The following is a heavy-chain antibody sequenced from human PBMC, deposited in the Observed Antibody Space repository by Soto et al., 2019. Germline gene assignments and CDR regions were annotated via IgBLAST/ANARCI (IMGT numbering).Heavy chain of an antibody. V-gene: IGHV4-39*01. CDR1: GGSISSSSYY. Sequence: SETLSLTCTVSGGSISSSSYYWGWIRQPPGKGLEWIGSIYYSGSTYYNPSLKSRVTISVDTSKNQFSLKLSSVTAADTAVYYCARRGLVVPAAINWGQGTLVTVSS. CDR3: ARRGLVVPAAIN. D-gene: IGHD2-2*01. J-gene: IGHJ4*02. CDR2: IYYSGST.